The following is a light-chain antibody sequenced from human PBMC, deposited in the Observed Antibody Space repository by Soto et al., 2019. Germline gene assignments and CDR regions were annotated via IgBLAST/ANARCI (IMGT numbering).Light chain of an antibody. J-gene: IGKJ3*01. CDR2: GAS. V-gene: IGKV3-20*01. Sequence: EIVLTQSPGTLSLSPGERATLSCRASQSGTSSYLAWYQQKPGQAPRLLMYGASTRATGIPDRFSATGSGTDFSLTISSVEPEDFAVYYCQQYGASPFTFGPGTRVEI. CDR1: QSGTSSY. CDR3: QQYGASPFT.